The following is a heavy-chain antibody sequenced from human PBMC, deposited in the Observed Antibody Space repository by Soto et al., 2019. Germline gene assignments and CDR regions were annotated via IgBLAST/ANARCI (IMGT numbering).Heavy chain of an antibody. CDR2: ISSSSSSI. Sequence: EVQLVESGGGLVKPGGSLRLSCAASGFTFSSYSMNWVRQAPGKGLEWVSSISSSSSSIYYADSVKGRFTISRDNAKNSLYRQMNTLRAEDTAVYYCARDGPDYYGDYDAFDILGQGTMVTVSS. J-gene: IGHJ3*02. D-gene: IGHD4-17*01. CDR1: GFTFSSYS. V-gene: IGHV3-21*01. CDR3: ARDGPDYYGDYDAFDI.